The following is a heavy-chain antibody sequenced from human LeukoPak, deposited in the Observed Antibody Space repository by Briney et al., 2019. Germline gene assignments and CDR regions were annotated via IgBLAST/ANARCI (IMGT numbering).Heavy chain of an antibody. CDR2: IYPGDSDT. J-gene: IGHJ6*02. CDR3: ARRVVTQGYYYYYGMDV. V-gene: IGHV5-51*01. D-gene: IGHD4-23*01. Sequence: GESLKISCKGSGYSFTSYWSGWVRQMPGKGLEWMGIIYPGDSDTRYSPSFQGQVTISADKSISTAYLQWSSLKASDTAMYYCARRVVTQGYYYYYGMDVWGQGTTVTVSS. CDR1: GYSFTSYW.